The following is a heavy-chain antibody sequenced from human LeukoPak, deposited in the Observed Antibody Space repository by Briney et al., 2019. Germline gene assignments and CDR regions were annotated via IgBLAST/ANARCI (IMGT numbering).Heavy chain of an antibody. CDR2: ISYDGSNK. CDR1: GFTFSSYA. J-gene: IGHJ4*02. V-gene: IGHV3-30-3*01. D-gene: IGHD6-13*01. Sequence: PGRSLRLSCAASGFTFSSYAMHWVRQAPGKGLEWVAVISYDGSNKYYADSVKSRFTISRDNSKNTLYLQMNSLRAEDTAVYYCASQITRAGYSSSWYDYWGQGTLVTVSS. CDR3: ASQITRAGYSSSWYDY.